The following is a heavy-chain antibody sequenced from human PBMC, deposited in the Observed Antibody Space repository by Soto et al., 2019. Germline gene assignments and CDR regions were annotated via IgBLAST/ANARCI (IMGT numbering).Heavy chain of an antibody. CDR3: AKLLIMRYYYDSSGYYPYYFDY. D-gene: IGHD3-22*01. V-gene: IGHV3-23*01. CDR2: ISGSGGST. Sequence: PGGSLRLSCAASGFTFSSYAMSWVRQAPGKGLEWVSAISGSGGSTYYADSVKGRFTISRDNSKNTLYLQMNSLRAEDTAVYYCAKLLIMRYYYDSSGYYPYYFDYWGQGTLVTVSS. J-gene: IGHJ4*02. CDR1: GFTFSSYA.